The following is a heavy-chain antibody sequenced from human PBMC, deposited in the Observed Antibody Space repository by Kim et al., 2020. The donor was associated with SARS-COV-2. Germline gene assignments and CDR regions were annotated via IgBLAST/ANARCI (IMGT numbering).Heavy chain of an antibody. CDR1: GFTFSSYA. D-gene: IGHD1-26*01. CDR2: ISGSGGST. CDR3: AKSVSPMWEMALYYFDY. V-gene: IGHV3-23*01. Sequence: GGSLRLSCAASGFTFSSYAMSWVRQAPGKGLEWVSAISGSGGSTYYADSVKGRFTISRDNSKNTLYLQMNSLRAEDTAVYYCAKSVSPMWEMALYYFDYWGQGTLVTVSS. J-gene: IGHJ4*02.